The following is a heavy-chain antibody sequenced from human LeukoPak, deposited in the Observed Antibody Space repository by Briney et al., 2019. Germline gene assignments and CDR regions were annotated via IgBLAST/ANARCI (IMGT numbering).Heavy chain of an antibody. V-gene: IGHV3-23*01. CDR3: AKGSRGHCSGGSCYHTYNWFDP. J-gene: IGHJ5*02. CDR2: ISGIGGST. D-gene: IGHD2-15*01. CDR1: GFTFSSYA. Sequence: GGSLRLSCAASGFTFSSYAMSWVRQAPGKGLEWVSAISGIGGSTYYADSVKGRFTICRDNSKHTLYLQMNSLRAEDTAVYYCAKGSRGHCSGGSCYHTYNWFDPWGQGTLVTVSS.